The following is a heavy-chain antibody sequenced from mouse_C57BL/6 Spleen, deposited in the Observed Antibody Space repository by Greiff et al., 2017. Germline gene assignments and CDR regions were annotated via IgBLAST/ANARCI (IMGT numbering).Heavy chain of an antibody. CDR3: ASTVVAKGAMDY. CDR2: IWSGGST. D-gene: IGHD1-1*01. CDR1: GFSLTSYG. Sequence: VHLVESGPGLVQPSQSLSITCTVSGFSLTSYGVHWVRQSPGKGLEWLGVIWSGGSTDYNAAFISRLSISKDNSKSQVFFKMNSLQADDTAIYYCASTVVAKGAMDYWGQGTSVTVSA. V-gene: IGHV2-2*01. J-gene: IGHJ4*01.